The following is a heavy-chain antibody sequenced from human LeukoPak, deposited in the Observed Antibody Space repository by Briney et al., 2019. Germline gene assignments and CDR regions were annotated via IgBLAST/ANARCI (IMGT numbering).Heavy chain of an antibody. CDR2: ISGDGGST. CDR3: EKRFTPTTVAGLDY. D-gene: IGHD6-19*01. V-gene: IGHV3-43*02. CDR1: GFPLHHYA. J-gene: IGHJ4*02. Sequence: PGGSLRLFCTACGFPLHHYAMLWLRQAPGKGLEWVSLISGDGGSTYYADSVKGRFTISRDNSKNSLYLQMNSLRTEDTALYYCEKRFTPTTVAGLDYRGQGTLVTVSS.